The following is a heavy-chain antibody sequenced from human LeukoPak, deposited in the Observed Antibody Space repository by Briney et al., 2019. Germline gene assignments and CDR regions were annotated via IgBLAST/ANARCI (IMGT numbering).Heavy chain of an antibody. CDR3: ARETDYSHPNYFDP. D-gene: IGHD4-11*01. Sequence: SGTLSLTCAVSGGSISSSNWWTWVRQSPGKGLEFIGQISRFGTTNYNPSLRSRVSISMDQSQNLFSLSLTSVTAADTAVYYCARETDYSHPNYFDPWGQGTLVTVSS. CDR2: ISRFGTT. J-gene: IGHJ5*02. CDR1: GGSISSSNW. V-gene: IGHV4-4*02.